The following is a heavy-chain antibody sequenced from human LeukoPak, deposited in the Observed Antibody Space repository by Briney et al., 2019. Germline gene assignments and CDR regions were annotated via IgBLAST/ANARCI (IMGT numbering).Heavy chain of an antibody. CDR2: INPSGGST. CDR1: GYTFTSYY. V-gene: IGHV1-46*01. CDR3: ARDVGSIVGATESFDY. Sequence: ASVKVSYKASGYTFTSYYMHWVRQAPGQGLEWMGIINPSGGSTSYAQKFQGRVTMTRDTSASTVYMELSSLRSEDTAVYYCARDVGSIVGATESFDYWGQGTLVTVSS. J-gene: IGHJ4*02. D-gene: IGHD1-26*01.